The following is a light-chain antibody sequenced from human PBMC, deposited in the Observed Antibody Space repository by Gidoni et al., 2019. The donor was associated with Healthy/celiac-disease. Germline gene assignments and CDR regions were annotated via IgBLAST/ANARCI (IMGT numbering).Light chain of an antibody. V-gene: IGKV3-11*01. CDR2: DAS. J-gene: IGKJ5*01. CDR3: QQRSNWPAT. Sequence: EIELTQTPATLSLSPGVRATLSCRASQSVRSYLAWYQQKPGQAPRLLIYDASISATGIPARFSGSGSGTDFTLTIGSLRPEDFAVYYCQQRSNWPATFGQGTRLEIK. CDR1: QSVRSY.